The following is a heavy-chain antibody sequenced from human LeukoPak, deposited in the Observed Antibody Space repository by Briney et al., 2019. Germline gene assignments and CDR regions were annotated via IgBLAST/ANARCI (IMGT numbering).Heavy chain of an antibody. D-gene: IGHD7-27*01. J-gene: IGHJ4*02. CDR3: AKDTLGIGFDY. V-gene: IGHV3-23*01. Sequence: GGPLSLSCAASGFTFRSYALSWVRKAPGKGLEWVSAISGSGGSTYYADSVKGRFTISRDNSKNTLYLQMNSLRAEDTAVYYCAKDTLGIGFDYWGQGTLVTVSS. CDR1: GFTFRSYA. CDR2: ISGSGGST.